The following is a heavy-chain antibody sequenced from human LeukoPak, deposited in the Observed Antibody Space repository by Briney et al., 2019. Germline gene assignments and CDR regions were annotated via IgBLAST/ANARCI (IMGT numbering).Heavy chain of an antibody. CDR2: INHSGST. D-gene: IGHD5-18*01. V-gene: IGHV4-34*01. Sequence: SETLPLTCAVYGGSFSGYYWSWIRQPPGKGLEWIGEINHSGSTNYNPSLKSRVTISVDTSKNQFSLKLSSVTAADTAVYYCARGRGYSYGPWGQGTLVTVSS. CDR3: ARGRGYSYGP. J-gene: IGHJ5*02. CDR1: GGSFSGYY.